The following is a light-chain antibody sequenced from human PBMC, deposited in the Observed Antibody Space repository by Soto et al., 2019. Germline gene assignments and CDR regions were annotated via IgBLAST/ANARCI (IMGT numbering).Light chain of an antibody. CDR1: QSVSRN. CDR3: QQYYNWPPYT. Sequence: EILITQSPATLSVSPGEIATISCTASQSVSRNLPWYQQKPPQSPRLLIYGASTRATGIPPRFSGSGSGAEFTLTISSLQSEDIAIYYCQQYYNWPPYTFWQGPKLDIK. CDR2: GAS. J-gene: IGKJ2*01. V-gene: IGKV3-15*01.